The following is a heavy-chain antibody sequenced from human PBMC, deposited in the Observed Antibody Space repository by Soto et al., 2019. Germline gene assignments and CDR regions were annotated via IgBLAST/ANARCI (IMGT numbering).Heavy chain of an antibody. Sequence: QVQLVQSGGGVVQPGRSLRLSCAASGFTLSDFAMHWVRQAPGKGLEWEALISNDGGIEHYGDSVRGRFTISRDNSKHMLCLQKTSLRVEDTAVYYCASAGPGMDVWGQGTTVTVSS. CDR2: ISNDGGIE. CDR1: GFTLSDFA. CDR3: ASAGPGMDV. V-gene: IGHV3-30-3*01. J-gene: IGHJ6*02.